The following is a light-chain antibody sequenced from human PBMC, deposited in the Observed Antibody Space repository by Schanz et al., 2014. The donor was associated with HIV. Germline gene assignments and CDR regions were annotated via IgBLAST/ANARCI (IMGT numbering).Light chain of an antibody. J-gene: IGLJ2*01. CDR3: CSYTSSSTLE. V-gene: IGLV2-11*01. CDR1: SSDVGSYNY. CDR2: DVT. Sequence: QSALTQPRSVSGSPGQSVTISCTGTSSDVGSYNYVSWYQQRPGKAPKLMIYDVTKRPSGVPDRFSGSKSGNTASLTISGLQAEDEADYYCCSYTSSSTLEFGGGTKLTVL.